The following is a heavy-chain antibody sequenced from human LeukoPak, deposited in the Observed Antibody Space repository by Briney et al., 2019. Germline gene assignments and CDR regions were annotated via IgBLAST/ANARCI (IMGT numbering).Heavy chain of an antibody. CDR2: IIPIFGTA. CDR1: GYTFTSYA. D-gene: IGHD3-3*01. J-gene: IGHJ4*02. V-gene: IGHV1-69*13. Sequence: ASVKVSCKASGYTFTSYAISWVRQAPGQGLEWMGGIIPIFGTANYAQKFQGRVTITADESTSTAYMELSSLRSEDTAVYYCATRNGDFWSGYSGYFDYWGQGTLVTVSS. CDR3: ATRNGDFWSGYSGYFDY.